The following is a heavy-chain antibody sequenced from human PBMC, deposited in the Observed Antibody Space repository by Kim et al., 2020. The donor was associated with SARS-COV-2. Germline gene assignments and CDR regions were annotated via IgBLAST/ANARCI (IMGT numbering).Heavy chain of an antibody. CDR3: ARVNRAGRAAAGRVFDY. CDR2: ISAYNGNT. Sequence: ASVKVSCKASGYTFTSYGISWVRQAPGQGLEWMGWISAYNGNTNYAQKLQGRVTMTTDTSTSTAYMELRSLRSDDTAVYYCARVNRAGRAAAGRVFDYWGQGTLVTVSS. CDR1: GYTFTSYG. D-gene: IGHD6-13*01. J-gene: IGHJ4*02. V-gene: IGHV1-18*01.